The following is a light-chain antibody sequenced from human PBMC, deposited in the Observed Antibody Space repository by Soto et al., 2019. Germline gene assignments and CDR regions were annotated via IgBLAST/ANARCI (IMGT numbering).Light chain of an antibody. CDR3: QQSYNTPLT. Sequence: DIQMTQSPSSLSASVGDRVTITCRASESISSYLNWYQQKPGKAPKLLIYAASSLQSGVPSRFSGSGSGTDFTLTISSLQPDDFATYDCQQSYNTPLTFGGGTKVEIK. CDR2: AAS. CDR1: ESISSY. V-gene: IGKV1-39*01. J-gene: IGKJ4*01.